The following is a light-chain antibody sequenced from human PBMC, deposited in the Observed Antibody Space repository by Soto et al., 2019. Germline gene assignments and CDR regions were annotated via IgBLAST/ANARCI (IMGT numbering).Light chain of an antibody. CDR3: CSNAGSHSDF. CDR1: SSDVGGYNY. J-gene: IGLJ1*01. CDR2: EVT. V-gene: IGLV2-8*01. Sequence: QSALTQPPSASGSPGQSVTISCTGTSSDVGGYNYVSWYQQHPGKAPRLLIYEVTKRPSGVTDRLSGSKSGNTTSLTVSGLPADDEAEYYCCSNAGSHSDFFGTGTKLTVL.